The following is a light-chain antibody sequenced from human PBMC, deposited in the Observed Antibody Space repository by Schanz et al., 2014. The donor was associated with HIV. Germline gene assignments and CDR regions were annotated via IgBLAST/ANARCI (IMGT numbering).Light chain of an antibody. V-gene: IGKV2-28*01. CDR1: HNLLHSNGYNY. CDR3: MQALQTPYT. J-gene: IGKJ2*01. Sequence: DIVLTQSPLSQPVTPGEPASFSCRSSHNLLHSNGYNYLDWYVQKPGQSPQLLIFLGSHRASGVPERFSGSGSGTDFTLKISRVEAEDVGVYYCMQALQTPYTFGQGTKLEIK. CDR2: LGS.